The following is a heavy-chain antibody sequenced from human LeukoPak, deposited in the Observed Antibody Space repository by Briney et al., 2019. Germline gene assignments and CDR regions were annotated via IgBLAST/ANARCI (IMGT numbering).Heavy chain of an antibody. Sequence: PSETLSLTCTVSGGSISSSSYYWGWIRQPPGKGLEWIGSICYSGSTYYNPSLKSRVTISVDTSKNQFSLKLSSVTAADTAVYYCARYDRNVGRHGMDVWGQGTTVTVSS. CDR1: GGSISSSSYY. CDR2: ICYSGST. J-gene: IGHJ6*02. CDR3: ARYDRNVGRHGMDV. V-gene: IGHV4-39*01. D-gene: IGHD1-1*01.